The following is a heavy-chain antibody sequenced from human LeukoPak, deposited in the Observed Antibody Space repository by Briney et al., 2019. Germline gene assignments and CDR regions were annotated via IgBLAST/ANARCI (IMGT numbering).Heavy chain of an antibody. CDR1: GGSISSYY. V-gene: IGHV4-34*01. J-gene: IGHJ4*02. Sequence: PSETLSLTCTVSGGSISSYYWSWIRQPPGKGLEWIGEINHSGSTNYNPSLKSRVTISVDTSKNQFSLKLSSVTAADTAVYYCARNGYSSGLVRDWGQGTLVTVSS. CDR2: INHSGST. CDR3: ARNGYSSGLVRD. D-gene: IGHD6-19*01.